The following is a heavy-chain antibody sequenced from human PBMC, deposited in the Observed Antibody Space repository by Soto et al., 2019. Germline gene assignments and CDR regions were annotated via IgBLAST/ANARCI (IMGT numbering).Heavy chain of an antibody. CDR2: IYYSGST. CDR3: ARHGRERGYSYARLFDY. CDR1: GGSISSSSYY. D-gene: IGHD5-18*01. J-gene: IGHJ4*02. V-gene: IGHV4-39*01. Sequence: ASETLSLTCTVSGGSISSSSYYWGWIRQPPGKGLEWIGSIYYSGSTYYNPSLKSRVTISVDTSKNQFSLKLSSVTAADTAVYYCARHGRERGYSYARLFDYWGQGTLVTVSS.